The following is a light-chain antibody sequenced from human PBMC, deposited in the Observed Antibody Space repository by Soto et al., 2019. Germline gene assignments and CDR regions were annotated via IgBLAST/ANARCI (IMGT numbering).Light chain of an antibody. CDR3: QQYGSSPLT. J-gene: IGKJ4*01. Sequence: EIVLTQSPGTLSLSPGERATLSCRASQSVSSSYLAWYQQKPGQAPRLLINGASSRATGIPDRFSGSGSGTDFTLIISRLEPEDFAVYYCQQYGSSPLTFGGGTKVEIK. CDR1: QSVSSSY. V-gene: IGKV3-20*01. CDR2: GAS.